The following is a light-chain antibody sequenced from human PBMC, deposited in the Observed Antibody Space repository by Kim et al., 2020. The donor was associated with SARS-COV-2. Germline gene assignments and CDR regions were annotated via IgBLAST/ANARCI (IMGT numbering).Light chain of an antibody. V-gene: IGKV3-15*01. Sequence: FPGERCTLSCRDRQRVGISLAWYQQKPGQAPRRLIYGVSRRATDIPDRFSGSGSGTEFTLTISSLQSEDFGIYYCQQYNNWPPGVSFGGGTKLEI. CDR3: QQYNNWPPGVS. CDR1: QRVGIS. CDR2: GVS. J-gene: IGKJ4*01.